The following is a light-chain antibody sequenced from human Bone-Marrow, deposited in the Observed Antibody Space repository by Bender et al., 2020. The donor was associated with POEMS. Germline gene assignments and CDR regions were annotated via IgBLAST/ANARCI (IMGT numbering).Light chain of an antibody. J-gene: IGLJ3*02. CDR2: EVF. CDR3: TSYADSASANWL. Sequence: ALTQPASVSGSRGQSITISCAGTSSDVGTYNHVSWYQHHPGKAPRLMIYEVFKRPSGVPDRFSGSKSGNTASLTVSGLRTEDEADYYCTSYADSASANWLFGGGTKLTVL. CDR1: SSDVGTYNH. V-gene: IGLV2-8*01.